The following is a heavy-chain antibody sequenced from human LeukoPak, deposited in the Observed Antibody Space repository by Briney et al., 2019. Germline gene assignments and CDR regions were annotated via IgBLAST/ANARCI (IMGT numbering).Heavy chain of an antibody. CDR2: ISASGGST. J-gene: IGHJ4*02. D-gene: IGHD6-13*01. V-gene: IGHV3-23*01. Sequence: GGSLRLSCAASGFTFSTHAMSWVRQAPGKGLEWVSDISASGGSTYYADSVKGRFTVSRDNSKNTLYLQMSSLRADDTAVYYCAKGPRQQLVTGFDNWGQGTLVTVSS. CDR1: GFTFSTHA. CDR3: AKGPRQQLVTGFDN.